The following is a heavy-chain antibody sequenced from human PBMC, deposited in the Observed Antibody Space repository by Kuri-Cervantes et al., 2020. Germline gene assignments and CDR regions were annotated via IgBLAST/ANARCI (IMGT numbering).Heavy chain of an antibody. Sequence: GESLKISCAASGFTFSNFGMHWVRQAPGKGLEWVALIWCDGSNKYYADSVKGRFTISRDNSKNTLYLQMNSLRAEDTAVYYCAREMIVVVRRGCFDCWGQGTLVTVSS. J-gene: IGHJ4*02. CDR3: AREMIVVVRRGCFDC. CDR1: GFTFSNFG. CDR2: IWCDGSNK. V-gene: IGHV3-30*02. D-gene: IGHD3-22*01.